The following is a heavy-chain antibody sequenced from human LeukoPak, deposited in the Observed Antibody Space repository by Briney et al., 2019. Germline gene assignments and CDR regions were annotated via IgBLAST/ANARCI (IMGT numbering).Heavy chain of an antibody. J-gene: IGHJ6*04. CDR1: GFTFSSYA. CDR2: FSGSGGTT. D-gene: IGHD2-15*01. Sequence: GGSLRLSCAASGFTFSSYAMNWVRQAPGRGLEWVSGFSGSGGTTYYADSVKGRFTISRDNSKNTLYLQMNSLRAEDTAVYYCAKVGCSGGSCSDGLDVWGKGTTVTVSS. CDR3: AKVGCSGGSCSDGLDV. V-gene: IGHV3-23*01.